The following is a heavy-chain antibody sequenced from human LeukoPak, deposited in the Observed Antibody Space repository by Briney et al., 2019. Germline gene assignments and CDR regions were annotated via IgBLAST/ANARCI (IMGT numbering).Heavy chain of an antibody. CDR1: GFTYSSYT. J-gene: IGHJ4*02. CDR3: ATVTKVDFDY. Sequence: PGGSLRLSCAYSGFTYSSYTFYWFRQAPGKGLEWVASVSVEGIGRYFPGSVEGRFAISRDDSKKSVFLQMSNVRPEDTALYFCATVTKVDFDYWGQGTLVTVSS. CDR2: VSVEGIGR. D-gene: IGHD4-17*01. V-gene: IGHV3-30*09.